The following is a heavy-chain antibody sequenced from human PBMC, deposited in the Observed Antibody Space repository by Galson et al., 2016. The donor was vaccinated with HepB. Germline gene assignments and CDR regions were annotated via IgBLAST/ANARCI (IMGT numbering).Heavy chain of an antibody. Sequence: SETLSLTCAVSGGSISTNNWWSWVRQPPGKGLEWIGQVYHRGDTNYNPSLRSRVTMSVDKSKNRFSLKLTSVTAADTARYFCAREAPRDSFDYWGQGTLVTVST. CDR1: GGSISTNNW. CDR2: VYHRGDT. J-gene: IGHJ4*02. V-gene: IGHV4-4*02. CDR3: AREAPRDSFDY.